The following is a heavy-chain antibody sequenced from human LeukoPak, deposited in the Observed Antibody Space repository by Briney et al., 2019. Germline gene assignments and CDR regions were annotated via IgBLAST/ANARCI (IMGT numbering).Heavy chain of an antibody. Sequence: SETLSLTCTVSGGSISSSSYYWGWIRQPPGKGLEWIVSIYYSGSTYYNPSLKSRVTISVDTSKNQFSLKLSSVTAADTAVYYCARGRYDYVWGSYRWWFDPWGQGTLVTVSS. CDR3: ARGRYDYVWGSYRWWFDP. CDR1: GGSISSSSYY. J-gene: IGHJ5*02. V-gene: IGHV4-39*07. CDR2: IYYSGST. D-gene: IGHD3-16*02.